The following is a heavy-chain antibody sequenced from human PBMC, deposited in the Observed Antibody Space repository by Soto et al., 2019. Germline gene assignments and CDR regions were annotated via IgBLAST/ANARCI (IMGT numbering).Heavy chain of an antibody. CDR2: ISSSSSYI. J-gene: IGHJ4*02. D-gene: IGHD4-17*01. CDR1: GFTFSSFS. V-gene: IGHV3-21*01. Sequence: PGGSLRLSCAASGFTFSSFSMNWVLQAPGKGLEWVSSISSSSSYIYYADSVKGRFTISRDNAKNSLYLQMNSLRAEDTAVYYRARDPGYGDYGDYFDYWGQGTLVTVSS. CDR3: ARDPGYGDYGDYFDY.